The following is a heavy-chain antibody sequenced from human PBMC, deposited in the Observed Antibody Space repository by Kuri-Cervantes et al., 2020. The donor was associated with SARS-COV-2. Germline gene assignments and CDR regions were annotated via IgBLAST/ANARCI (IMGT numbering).Heavy chain of an antibody. J-gene: IGHJ5*02. CDR3: ASLRGP. CDR1: GFTFSSYW. CDR2: INWNGGST. D-gene: IGHD5-12*01. Sequence: ETLSLTCAASGFTFSSYWMSWVRQAPGKGLEWVSGINWNGGSTGYADSVKGRFTISRDNAKNSLYPQMNSLRAEDTALYYCASLRGPWGQGTLVTVSS. V-gene: IGHV3-20*04.